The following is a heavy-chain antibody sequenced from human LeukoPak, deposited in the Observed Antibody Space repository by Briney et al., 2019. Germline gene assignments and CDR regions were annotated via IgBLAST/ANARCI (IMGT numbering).Heavy chain of an antibody. J-gene: IGHJ3*02. CDR2: ISSGSTYI. CDR1: GFSFSSYS. CDR3: ARETYEGAFDI. D-gene: IGHD3-3*01. V-gene: IGHV3-21*01. Sequence: GGSLRLSCAASGFSFSSYSLNWVRQAPGKGLVWVSCISSGSTYIYYADSVKGRFTISRDNAKNSLYLQMNSLRAEDTAVHYCARETYEGAFDIWGQGTMVTVSS.